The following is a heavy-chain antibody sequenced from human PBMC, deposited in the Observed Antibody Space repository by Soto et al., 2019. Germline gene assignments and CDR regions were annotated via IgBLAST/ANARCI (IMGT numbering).Heavy chain of an antibody. CDR3: ARAAIKDHKVAGQPPISQTLGY. CDR1: GGSISSYY. Sequence: SETLSLTCTVSGGSISSYYWSWIRQPPGKGLEWIGYIYSSGSTNYNPSLKSRVTISVDTSKNQFSLKLSSVTAADTAVYYCARAAIKDHKVAGQPPISQTLGYWGLGTRVTVSS. J-gene: IGHJ4*02. V-gene: IGHV4-59*12. CDR2: IYSSGST. D-gene: IGHD3-3*02.